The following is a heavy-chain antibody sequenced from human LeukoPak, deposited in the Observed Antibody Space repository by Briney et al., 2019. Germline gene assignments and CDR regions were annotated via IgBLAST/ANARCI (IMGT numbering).Heavy chain of an antibody. CDR1: NGSFSGHY. V-gene: IGHV4-34*03. Sequence: SDTMSLTCAVYNGSFSGHYWTWIRQPPGKGREWIGEINHSGSTNYSPSLKSRVTISLDTSRKQFSLKLSSVNAADTPLYYVPRLRSEYGYYFNYWGQGILVTVSS. D-gene: IGHD2/OR15-2a*01. CDR2: INHSGST. CDR3: PRLRSEYGYYFNY. J-gene: IGHJ4*02.